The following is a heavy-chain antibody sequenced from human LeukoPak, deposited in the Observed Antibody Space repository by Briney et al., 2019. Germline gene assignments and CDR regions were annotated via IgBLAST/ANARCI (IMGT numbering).Heavy chain of an antibody. Sequence: GGSLRLSCAVSGFTFSRFAMSWVRQAPGKGLEWVSGISGIGDTTYYADSVKGRFTISRDNSKNTLYLQMNGLRAEDTAVYYCATYRRGYHDSSESYYFDYWGQGTLVTVSS. CDR2: ISGIGDTT. D-gene: IGHD3-22*01. V-gene: IGHV3-23*01. J-gene: IGHJ4*02. CDR1: GFTFSRFA. CDR3: ATYRRGYHDSSESYYFDY.